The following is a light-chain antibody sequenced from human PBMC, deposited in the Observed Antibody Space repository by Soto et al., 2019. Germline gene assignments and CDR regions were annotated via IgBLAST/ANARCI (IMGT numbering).Light chain of an antibody. CDR1: SSDVGGYNY. CDR3: RSYTSSSTLVV. Sequence: QSAPTQPASVSGSPGQSITISCTGTSSDVGGYNYVSWYQQHPGKAPKLMIYDVSNRPSGVSNRFSGSKSGNTASLTISGIQAEDEADYYCRSYTSSSTLVVFGGGTKLTVL. CDR2: DVS. V-gene: IGLV2-14*01. J-gene: IGLJ2*01.